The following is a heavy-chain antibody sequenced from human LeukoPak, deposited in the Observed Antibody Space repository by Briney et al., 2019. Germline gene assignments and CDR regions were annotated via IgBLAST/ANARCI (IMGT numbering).Heavy chain of an antibody. D-gene: IGHD3-22*01. CDR1: GDSMNNYY. Sequence: SETLSLTCTVSGDSMNNYYWSWIRQPPGKGLEWIGYIFHSGSTNYNPSLKSRVTISVDTSKNQFSLKLSSVTAADTAVYYCARARYYYDSSVGPGYFDYWGQGTLVTVSS. CDR2: IFHSGST. J-gene: IGHJ4*02. CDR3: ARARYYYDSSVGPGYFDY. V-gene: IGHV4-59*01.